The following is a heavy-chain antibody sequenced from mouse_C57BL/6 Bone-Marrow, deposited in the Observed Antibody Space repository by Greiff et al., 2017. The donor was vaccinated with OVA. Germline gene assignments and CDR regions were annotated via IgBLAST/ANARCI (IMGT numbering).Heavy chain of an antibody. CDR1: GFSLTSYG. J-gene: IGHJ3*01. D-gene: IGHD2-5*01. CDR2: IWRGGST. V-gene: IGHV2-5*01. CDR3: AKGPHYSNYGGFAY. Sequence: QVQLQQSGPGLVQPSQSLSITCTVSGFSLTSYGVHWVRQSPGKGLEWLGVIWRGGSTDYNAAFMSRLSITKNNSKSQVFFKMNSLQADDTAIYYCAKGPHYSNYGGFAYWGQGTLVTVSA.